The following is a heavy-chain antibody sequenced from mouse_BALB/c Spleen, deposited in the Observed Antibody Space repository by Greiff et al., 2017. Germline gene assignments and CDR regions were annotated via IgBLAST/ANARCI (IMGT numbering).Heavy chain of an antibody. CDR3: ARGGDYDQAWFAY. CDR2: ISTYYGDA. Sequence: QVQLKESGAELVRPGVSVKISCKGSGYTFTDYAMHWVKQSHAKSLEWIGVISTYYGDASYNQKFKGKATMTVDKSSSTAYMELARLTSEDSAIYYCARGGDYDQAWFAYWGQGTLVTVSA. V-gene: IGHV1S137*01. J-gene: IGHJ3*01. D-gene: IGHD2-4*01. CDR1: GYTFTDYA.